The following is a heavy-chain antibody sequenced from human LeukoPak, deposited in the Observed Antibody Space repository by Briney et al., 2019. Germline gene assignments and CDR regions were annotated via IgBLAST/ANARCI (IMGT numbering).Heavy chain of an antibody. CDR1: GFTSGIYA. CDR2: LSGGGDS. CDR3: GKEVERHFDLKY. Sequence: PGGSLRLSCAASGFTSGIYAVSWVRQAPGKGLEWVSALSGGGDSYYADSVKGRFTISRDNSKKILYLQMNSLRAEDTAVYYCGKEVERHFDLKYWGQGTLVTVSS. J-gene: IGHJ4*02. V-gene: IGHV3-23*01.